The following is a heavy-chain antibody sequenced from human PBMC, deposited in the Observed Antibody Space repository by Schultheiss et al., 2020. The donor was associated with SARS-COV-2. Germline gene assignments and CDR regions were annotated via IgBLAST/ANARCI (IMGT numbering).Heavy chain of an antibody. CDR2: ISSSSSYI. CDR3: ARELGIRVGYSYGSFYYYYGMDV. V-gene: IGHV3-11*06. J-gene: IGHJ6*02. D-gene: IGHD5-18*01. CDR1: GGSFSGYY. Sequence: LSLTCTVYGGSFSGYYWSWIRQTPGKGLEWVSSISSSSSYIYYADSVKGRFTISRDNAKNSLYLQMNSLRAEDTAVYYCARELGIRVGYSYGSFYYYYGMDVWGQGTTVTVSS.